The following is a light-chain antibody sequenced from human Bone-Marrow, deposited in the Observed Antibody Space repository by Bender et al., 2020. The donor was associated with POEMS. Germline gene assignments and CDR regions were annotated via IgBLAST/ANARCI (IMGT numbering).Light chain of an antibody. J-gene: IGLJ1*01. CDR3: QVWDSSGDLYV. CDR1: NIGTRS. CDR2: QDS. V-gene: IGLV3-21*02. Sequence: YDLTQPPSVSVAPGQTAGITCVGNNIGTRSVNWYQQKPGQAPVLVVYQDSDRPSGIPERFSGSNSGNTATLTISSVEAGDEADYFCQVWDSSGDLYVFATGTKVSVL.